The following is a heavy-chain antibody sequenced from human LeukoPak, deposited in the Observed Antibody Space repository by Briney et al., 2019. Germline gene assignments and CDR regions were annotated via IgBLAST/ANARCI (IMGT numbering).Heavy chain of an antibody. CDR2: MYYSGST. V-gene: IGHV4-59*12. CDR3: ARSRESAEGTGLVGV. CDR1: GGSITSYY. D-gene: IGHD3-3*01. J-gene: IGHJ6*04. Sequence: SETLSLTCTVSGGSITSYYWSWIRQPPGKGLEWIGYMYYSGSTYYNTPLKSRVTISIDTTKNQFSLKLSSVTAADTAVYYCARSRESAEGTGLVGVWGKGTTVTVSS.